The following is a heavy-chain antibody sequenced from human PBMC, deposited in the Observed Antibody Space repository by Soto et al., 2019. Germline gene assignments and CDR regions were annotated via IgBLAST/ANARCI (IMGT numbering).Heavy chain of an antibody. CDR1: GFTFSSYG. J-gene: IGHJ4*02. V-gene: IGHV3-23*01. CDR2: ISGSGGST. Sequence: EVQLLESGGSLVQPGGSLRLSCAASGFTFSSYGMSWVRQAPGKGLEWVSAISGSGGSTYYADSVKGRFTFSRDNSKKTLYLQLNSLRAGDWPVYYCAKGSGSGWYSTWGQGTLVTVS. CDR3: AKGSGSGWYST. D-gene: IGHD6-13*01.